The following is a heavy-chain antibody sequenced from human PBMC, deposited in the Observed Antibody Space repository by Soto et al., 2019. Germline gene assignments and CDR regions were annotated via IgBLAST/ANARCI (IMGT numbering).Heavy chain of an antibody. CDR3: AKELGPAPSFDF. D-gene: IGHD7-27*01. V-gene: IGHV3-9*01. J-gene: IGHJ4*02. CDR2: ITRNSDII. Sequence: EVELVESGGGLVQPGRSLRLSCTTSGFTFDDYAMHWVRQAPGKGLEWVSGITRNSDIIDYADSVKGRFTVSRDNDKNSLYLQMNSLRAEDTALYDCAKELGPAPSFDFWGQGTLVTVSS. CDR1: GFTFDDYA.